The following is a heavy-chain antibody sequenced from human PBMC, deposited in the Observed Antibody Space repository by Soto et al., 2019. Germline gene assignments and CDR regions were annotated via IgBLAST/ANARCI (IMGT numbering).Heavy chain of an antibody. J-gene: IGHJ3*02. CDR2: INTGNGNT. D-gene: IGHD6-13*01. V-gene: IGHV1-3*04. CDR3: ARDRGIAGGGEFDAFDI. CDR1: GYTFANYP. Sequence: QVQLVQSGAEVKKPGASVTVSCKASGYTFANYPMHWVRQAPGQRLEWMGWINTGNGNTKYSQKFQVRVTITRDTSASTAYMELSSLTTEDAAIYYCARDRGIAGGGEFDAFDIWGQGTMVTVSS.